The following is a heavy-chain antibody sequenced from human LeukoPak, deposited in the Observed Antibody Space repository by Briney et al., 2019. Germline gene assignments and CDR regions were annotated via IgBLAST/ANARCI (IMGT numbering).Heavy chain of an antibody. D-gene: IGHD3-22*01. CDR2: ISSSSSTI. Sequence: GGSLRLSCAASGFTFSSYSMNWVRQAPGKGLEWVSYISSSSSTIYYADSVKGRFTISRDNAKNSLYLQMNSLRAEDTAVYYCARPPSPYYYDSSGYYSQAFDIWGQGTMVTVSS. CDR1: GFTFSSYS. CDR3: ARPPSPYYYDSSGYYSQAFDI. V-gene: IGHV3-48*04. J-gene: IGHJ3*02.